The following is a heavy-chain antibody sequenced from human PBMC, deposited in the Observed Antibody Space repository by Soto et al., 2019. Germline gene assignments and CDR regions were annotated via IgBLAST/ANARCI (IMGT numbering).Heavy chain of an antibody. CDR3: AREYSSSWQKYYYFDY. Sequence: SETLSLTCTVSGGSISSGGYYWSWIRQHPGKGLEWIGYIYYSGSTYYNPSLKSRVTISVDTSKNQFSLKLSSVTAADTAVYYCAREYSSSWQKYYYFDYWGQGTLVTVSS. V-gene: IGHV4-31*03. CDR2: IYYSGST. J-gene: IGHJ4*02. D-gene: IGHD6-13*01. CDR1: GGSISSGGYY.